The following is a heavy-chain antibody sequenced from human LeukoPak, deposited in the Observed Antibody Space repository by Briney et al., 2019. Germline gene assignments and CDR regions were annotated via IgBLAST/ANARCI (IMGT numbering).Heavy chain of an antibody. CDR1: GFAFSFYA. V-gene: IGHV3-23*01. CDR2: INANSGTT. J-gene: IGHJ5*01. CDR3: AKPISGGLAVTADWFDP. Sequence: QAGGSLRLSCAASGFAFSFYAMSWLRQPPGKGLEWVSTINANSGTTSYAASVRGRFTISRGNSKNTLYLQVNSLRADDTAVYYCAKPISGGLAVTADWFDPWGQGTLVVVSS. D-gene: IGHD6-19*01.